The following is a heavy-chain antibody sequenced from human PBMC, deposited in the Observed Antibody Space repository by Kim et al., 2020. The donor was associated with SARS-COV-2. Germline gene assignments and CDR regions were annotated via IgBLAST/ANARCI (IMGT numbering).Heavy chain of an antibody. V-gene: IGHV3-48*02. J-gene: IGHJ4*02. CDR3: ARDGPFDWLFDYFDY. CDR2: ISSSSSTI. D-gene: IGHD3-9*01. Sequence: GGSLRLSCAASGFTFSSYSMNWVRQAPGKGLEWVSYISSSSSTIYYADSVKGRFTISRDNAKNSLYLQMNSLRDEDTAVYYCARDGPFDWLFDYFDYWGQGTLVTVSS. CDR1: GFTFSSYS.